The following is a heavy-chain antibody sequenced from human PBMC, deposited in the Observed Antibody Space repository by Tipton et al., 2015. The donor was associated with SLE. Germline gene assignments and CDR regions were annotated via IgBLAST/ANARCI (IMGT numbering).Heavy chain of an antibody. CDR1: GGSISNSVYY. J-gene: IGHJ4*02. CDR2: MFYSGSPYSGAT. D-gene: IGHD5-18*01. Sequence: TLSLTCTVSGGSISNSVYYWAWIRQPPGKGLEWIGNMFYSGSPYSGATYSSPSLKSRVTISADTSKNQFSLKLSSVTAADTAVYYCARDKSGSLDTFDIWGQGTLVTVSS. V-gene: IGHV4-39*07. CDR3: ARDKSGSLDTFDI.